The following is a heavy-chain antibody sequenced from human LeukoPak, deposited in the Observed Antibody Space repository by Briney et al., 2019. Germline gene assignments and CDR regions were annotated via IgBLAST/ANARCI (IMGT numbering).Heavy chain of an antibody. D-gene: IGHD3-22*01. V-gene: IGHV1-8*03. Sequence: ASVKVSCKXSGYTFTSDDINWVRQATGQGLEWMGWMNPNSGSTGYAQKFQGRVTITRNTSISTAYMELSSLRSEDTAVYYCARSSGYYFPFDYWGQGTLVTVSS. CDR1: GYTFTSDD. CDR2: MNPNSGST. J-gene: IGHJ4*02. CDR3: ARSSGYYFPFDY.